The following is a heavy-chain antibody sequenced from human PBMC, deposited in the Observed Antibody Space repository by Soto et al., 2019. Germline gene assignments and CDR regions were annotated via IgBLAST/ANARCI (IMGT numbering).Heavy chain of an antibody. D-gene: IGHD6-13*01. CDR3: GRTTRVAAGRYYFDS. V-gene: IGHV3-23*01. CDR2: ISGSGGST. CDR1: GFTFSTYA. Sequence: GGSLRLSCAASGFTFSTYAMTWVRQAPGKGLEWVSTISGSGGSTYYADSVKGRFAISRDSSKNTVYLQMNSLRVDDTAVYYCGRTTRVAAGRYYFDSWGHGTLVTVS. J-gene: IGHJ4*01.